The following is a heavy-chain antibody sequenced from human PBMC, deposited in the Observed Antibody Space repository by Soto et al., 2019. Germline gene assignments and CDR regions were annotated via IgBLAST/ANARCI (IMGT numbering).Heavy chain of an antibody. CDR3: ARDFDWNLDA. D-gene: IGHD3-9*01. V-gene: IGHV3-74*03. CDR2: INGDGSSR. Sequence: VESGGGVFQSGGSLRLSCAASGFTASNFWMHWVRQAPGEGLVWVARINGDGSSRTYADSMKGRLTISRDNAKNMVFLDMKSLRGEDTAVYYCARDFDWNLDALGRGTLVTVSS. J-gene: IGHJ2*01. CDR1: GFTASNFW.